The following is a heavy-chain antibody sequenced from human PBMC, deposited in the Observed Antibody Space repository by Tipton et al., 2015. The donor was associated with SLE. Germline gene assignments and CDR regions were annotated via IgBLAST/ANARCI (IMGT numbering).Heavy chain of an antibody. CDR1: VGSISNFY. CDR2: IYTTGST. J-gene: IGHJ4*02. CDR3: ATGSGRYLVDQ. Sequence: TLSLTCTVSVGSISNFYWRWIRQSAGRGLEWIGRIYTTGSTNYNPSLKSRVTMSLDTSKKQFFLNLRSVTAADTAVYYCATGSGRYLVDQWGQGTLVSVSS. D-gene: IGHD6-13*01. V-gene: IGHV4-4*07.